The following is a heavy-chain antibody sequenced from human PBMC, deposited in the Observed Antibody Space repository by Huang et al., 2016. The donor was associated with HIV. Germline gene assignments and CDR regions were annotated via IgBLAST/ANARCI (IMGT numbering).Heavy chain of an antibody. J-gene: IGHJ6*02. V-gene: IGHV4-39*02. CDR2: VYFLGNT. D-gene: IGHD2-2*03. CDR1: GTSMTSSTFY. CDR3: AREVRSVDTDHPDGYYYRGLDV. Sequence: QLRESGPGLVTPSETLSLTCSASGTSMTSSTFYWGWFRQPPGRGLEWIGSVYFLGNTSYIPALKSRVTISKDTANKQYSMRLTSVTAADTAVYFCAREVRSVDTDHPDGYYYRGLDVWGQGTTVIVSS.